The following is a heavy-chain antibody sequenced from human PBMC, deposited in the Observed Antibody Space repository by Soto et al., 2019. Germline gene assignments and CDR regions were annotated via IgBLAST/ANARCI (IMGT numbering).Heavy chain of an antibody. Sequence: GESLKISCKGSGYRFSSYWIAWVRQMPGKGLEWMGIIYPGDSDTRYSPSFQGQVTMSVDKSNNTAYLHWSSLRASDTAMYYCARQGSNGAYYYYGMDVWGQGTTVTVSS. J-gene: IGHJ6*02. V-gene: IGHV5-51*01. CDR3: ARQGSNGAYYYYGMDV. CDR2: IYPGDSDT. D-gene: IGHD2-8*01. CDR1: GYRFSSYW.